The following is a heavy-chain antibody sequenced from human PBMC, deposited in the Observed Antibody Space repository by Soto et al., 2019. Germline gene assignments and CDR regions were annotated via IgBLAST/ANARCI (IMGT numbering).Heavy chain of an antibody. V-gene: IGHV1-18*01. CDR3: ARDPDIVVVPASPFYYYYGMDV. CDR1: GYTFTSYG. CDR2: ISAYNGNT. Sequence: GASVKVSCKASGYTFTSYGISWVRQAPGQGLEWMGWISAYNGNTNYAQKLQGRVTMTTDTSTSTAYMELRSLRSDDTAVYYCARDPDIVVVPASPFYYYYGMDVWGQGTTVTVSS. J-gene: IGHJ6*02. D-gene: IGHD2-2*01.